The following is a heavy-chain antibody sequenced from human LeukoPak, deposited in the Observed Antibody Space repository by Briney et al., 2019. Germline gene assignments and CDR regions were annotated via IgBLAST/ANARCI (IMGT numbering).Heavy chain of an antibody. J-gene: IGHJ4*02. V-gene: IGHV3-7*01. CDR3: GTRAY. Sequence: GGSLGLSCEALGFPFKTYWWIWVGRPPGKGLEWVANINQDGSEKYYVDSVKGRFTVSRDNAKNSLYLQLNSLRAEDTAVYYCGTRAYWGQGTLVTVSS. CDR1: GFPFKTYW. CDR2: INQDGSEK.